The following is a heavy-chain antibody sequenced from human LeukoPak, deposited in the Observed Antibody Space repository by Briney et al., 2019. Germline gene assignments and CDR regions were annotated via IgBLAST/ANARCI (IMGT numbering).Heavy chain of an antibody. CDR1: GFTFSSSA. J-gene: IGHJ4*02. D-gene: IGHD3-22*01. Sequence: PGGSLRLSCAASGFTFSSSAMSRVRQAPGHGLEWVSAISGSGGSAYYADPVKGRFTISGDNTKNTVYLQMSSLRAEDTAVYYCAKEALPFYDSSGYSDYWGQGTLVTVSS. CDR2: ISGSGGSA. CDR3: AKEALPFYDSSGYSDY. V-gene: IGHV3-23*01.